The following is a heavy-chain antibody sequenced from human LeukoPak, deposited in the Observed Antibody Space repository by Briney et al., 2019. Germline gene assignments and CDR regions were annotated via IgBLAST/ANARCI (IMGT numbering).Heavy chain of an antibody. D-gene: IGHD4-17*01. CDR1: GGSISSYY. CDR2: IYYSGST. Sequence: SETLSLTCTVSGGSISSYYWSWIRQPPGKGLEWIGYIYYSGSTNYNPSLKSRVTISVDTSKNQFSLKLSSVTAADTAVYYCASWPHDYGDYEVYFDYWGQGTLVTVSS. CDR3: ASWPHDYGDYEVYFDY. J-gene: IGHJ4*02. V-gene: IGHV4-59*08.